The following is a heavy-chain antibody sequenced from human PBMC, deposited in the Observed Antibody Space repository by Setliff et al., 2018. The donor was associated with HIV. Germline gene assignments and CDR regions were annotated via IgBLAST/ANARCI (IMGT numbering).Heavy chain of an antibody. D-gene: IGHD3-9*01. J-gene: IGHJ6*02. Sequence: SVKVSCKASGFTFSNSAVHWVRQARGQRLEWIGWIVVGRGNTDYAQKFQERVTITRDKSTSTAYMELNGLRSEDTALYYCAAGGYHDILTCHSNGPHYYYGMDVWGQGTTVTVSS. CDR1: GFTFSNSA. CDR3: AAGGYHDILTCHSNGPHYYYGMDV. V-gene: IGHV1-58*01. CDR2: IVVGRGNT.